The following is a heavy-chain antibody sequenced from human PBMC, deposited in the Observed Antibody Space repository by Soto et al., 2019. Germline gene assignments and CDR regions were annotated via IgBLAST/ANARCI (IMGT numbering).Heavy chain of an antibody. CDR3: AKDGIVVVTAINY. CDR1: GFTFSSYA. Sequence: EVQLLESGGGLVQPGGSLRLSCAASGFTFSSYALSWLRQAPGKGLEWVSSISGSGDSTYDADSGKGRYTISRDNSKNPLYLQMNSLRAEDTAAYYCAKDGIVVVTAINYWGQGTLVTVSS. J-gene: IGHJ4*02. D-gene: IGHD2-21*02. CDR2: ISGSGDST. V-gene: IGHV3-23*01.